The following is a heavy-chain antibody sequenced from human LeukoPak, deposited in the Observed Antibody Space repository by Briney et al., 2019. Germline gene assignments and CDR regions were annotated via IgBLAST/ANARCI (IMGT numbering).Heavy chain of an antibody. D-gene: IGHD2-15*01. CDR3: ARDGTFDI. V-gene: IGHV1-2*02. J-gene: IGHJ3*02. CDR2: INPDSGVT. CDR1: GYTFTDYY. Sequence: ASVKVSRKASGYTFTDYYMHWVRQAPGQGLEWMGWINPDSGVTNYPQQFQGRVTMTRDTSSSTAYMELIRLRSDDTAVYYCARDGTFDIWGQGTMVTVSS.